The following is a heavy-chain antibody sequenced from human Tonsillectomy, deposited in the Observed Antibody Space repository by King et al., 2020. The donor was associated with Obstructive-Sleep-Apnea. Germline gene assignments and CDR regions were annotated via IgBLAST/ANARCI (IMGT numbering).Heavy chain of an antibody. CDR2: ISSSSSYI. V-gene: IGHV3-21*01. J-gene: IGHJ4*02. CDR1: GFTFSSYS. Sequence: VQLVQSGGGLVKPGGSLRLSCAASGFTFSSYSMNWVRQAPGKGLEWVSSISSSSSYIYYADSVKGRFTISRDNARNSLYLQMNSLRAEDTAVYYCARETGYYDSSGSGLWGQGTLVTVSS. D-gene: IGHD3-22*01. CDR3: ARETGYYDSSGSGL.